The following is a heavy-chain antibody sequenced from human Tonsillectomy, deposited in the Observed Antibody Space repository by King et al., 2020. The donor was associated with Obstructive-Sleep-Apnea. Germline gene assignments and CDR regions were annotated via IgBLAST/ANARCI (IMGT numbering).Heavy chain of an antibody. CDR3: AKTRGYCSGGSCYSDY. D-gene: IGHD2-15*01. Sequence: VQLVESGGGLVQPGGSLRLSCAASGFTFSSYAMTWVLQAPGKGLEWVSAISGNGGTTYYADSVKGRFTISRDNSKNTGYLLMNSLRSEDTAVYYCAKTRGYCSGGSCYSDYWGQGTLVTVSS. CDR1: GFTFSSYA. J-gene: IGHJ4*02. V-gene: IGHV3-23*04. CDR2: ISGNGGTT.